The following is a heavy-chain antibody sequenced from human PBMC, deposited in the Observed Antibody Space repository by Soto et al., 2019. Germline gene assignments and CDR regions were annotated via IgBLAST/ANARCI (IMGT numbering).Heavy chain of an antibody. Sequence: QVQLVESGGGVVQPGRSLRLSCAASGFTFSSYGMHWVRQAPGKGLEWVAVISYDGSNKYYADSVKGRFTISRDNFKNTLYLQMNSLRAEDTAVYYCAKDRIAAAAHVGKYFQHWGQGTLVTVSS. J-gene: IGHJ1*01. CDR2: ISYDGSNK. D-gene: IGHD6-13*01. CDR1: GFTFSSYG. CDR3: AKDRIAAAAHVGKYFQH. V-gene: IGHV3-30*18.